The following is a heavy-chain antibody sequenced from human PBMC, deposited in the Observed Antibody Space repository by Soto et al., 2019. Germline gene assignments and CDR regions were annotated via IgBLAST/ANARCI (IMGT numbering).Heavy chain of an antibody. CDR2: AYFSGGNT. J-gene: IGHJ4*02. D-gene: IGHD6-25*01. V-gene: IGHV4-39*01. CDR1: GDSMRGYHFY. Sequence: AETLSLTCSVSGDSMRGYHFYWGWIRQAPGKGLEWIGSAYFSGGNTYYNPSLKSRVSISVDTSKNEFSLRLTSLTAADTAVYFCAYGSSSAWIDYWGQGTLVTVSS. CDR3: AYGSSSAWIDY.